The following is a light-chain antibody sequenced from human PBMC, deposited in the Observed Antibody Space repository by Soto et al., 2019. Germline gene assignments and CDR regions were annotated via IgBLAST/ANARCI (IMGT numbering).Light chain of an antibody. Sequence: DIQMTQSPSTLSASVGDRVTITCRASQSITTWLAWYQQKPGKAPKLLIYDASSLESGVPSRFSGSGSGTEFTLTISNLQPDDFATYYCQQDNSYPTFGRGTKVEVK. V-gene: IGKV1-5*01. CDR1: QSITTW. CDR3: QQDNSYPT. CDR2: DAS. J-gene: IGKJ4*01.